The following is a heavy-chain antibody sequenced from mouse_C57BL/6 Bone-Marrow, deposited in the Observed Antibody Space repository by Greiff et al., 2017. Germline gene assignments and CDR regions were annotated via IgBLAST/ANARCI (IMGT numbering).Heavy chain of an antibody. Sequence: EVKLMESGPELVKPGASVKISCKASGYSFTDYNMNWVKQSNGKSLEWIGVINPNYGTTSYNQKFKGKATLTVDQSSSTAYMQLNSLTSEDSAVYDCARWGDSSGSYAMDYWGQGTSVTVSS. CDR2: INPNYGTT. D-gene: IGHD3-2*02. J-gene: IGHJ4*01. V-gene: IGHV1-39*01. CDR3: ARWGDSSGSYAMDY. CDR1: GYSFTDYN.